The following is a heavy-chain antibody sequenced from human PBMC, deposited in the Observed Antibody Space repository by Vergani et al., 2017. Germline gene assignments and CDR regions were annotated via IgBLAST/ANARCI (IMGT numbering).Heavy chain of an antibody. CDR2: IWYDGSNK. CDR3: AANFDF. CDR1: GFTFSNYG. Sequence: QVQLVESGGGVVQPGRSLTLSCAGSGFTFSNYGIHWVRQAPGKGLEWVAVIWYDGSNKYYADSVKGRFSVSRDNSKNTVYLQMNSLRAEDTAVYYCAANFDFWGQGTLVTVSS. J-gene: IGHJ4*02. V-gene: IGHV3-33*01. D-gene: IGHD4/OR15-4a*01.